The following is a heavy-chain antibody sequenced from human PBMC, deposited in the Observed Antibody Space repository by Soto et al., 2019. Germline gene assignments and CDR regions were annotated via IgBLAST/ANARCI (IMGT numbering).Heavy chain of an antibody. J-gene: IGHJ5*02. CDR1: GGSMSNYHY. CDR2: IHYSGST. CDR3: ARSGSSYGLNWFDP. V-gene: IGHV4-59*01. Sequence: SETLSLTCTVSGGSMSNYHYWSWIRQPPGKGLEYIGYIHYSGSTNYNPSLKSRVTISLDMSKKQFSLKLSSVSAADTAVYYCARSGSSYGLNWFDPWGQGTLVTVSS. D-gene: IGHD5-18*01.